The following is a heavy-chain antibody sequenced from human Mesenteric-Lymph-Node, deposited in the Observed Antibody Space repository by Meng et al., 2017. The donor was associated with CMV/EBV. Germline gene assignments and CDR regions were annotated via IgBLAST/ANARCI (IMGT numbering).Heavy chain of an antibody. CDR2: IKSKSDGGTT. Sequence: GSLRLSCAASGFTFTNAWMSWVRQAPGKGLEWVGRIKSKSDGGTTDYAAPVKGRFTISRDDSKNTVYLQMNSLKTEDTAVYYCTTRYDYDSSGYWVDPWGQGTLVTISS. J-gene: IGHJ5*02. D-gene: IGHD3-22*01. CDR1: GFTFTNAW. V-gene: IGHV3-15*01. CDR3: TTRYDYDSSGYWVDP.